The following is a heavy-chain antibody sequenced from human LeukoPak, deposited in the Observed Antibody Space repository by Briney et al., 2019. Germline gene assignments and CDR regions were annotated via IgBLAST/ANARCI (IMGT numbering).Heavy chain of an antibody. CDR1: SGSISNNNYY. CDR3: AREVLRYFDRLFLRYYYMDV. J-gene: IGHJ6*03. V-gene: IGHV4-39*02. Sequence: SETLSLTCTVSSGSISNNNYYCGWIRQPPGKGLEWIGSMYYSGSTYYNPSLKSRVIISGDTSKNQFSLKLSSVTAADTAVYYCAREVLRYFDRLFLRYYYMDVWGKGTTVTVSS. D-gene: IGHD3-9*01. CDR2: MYYSGST.